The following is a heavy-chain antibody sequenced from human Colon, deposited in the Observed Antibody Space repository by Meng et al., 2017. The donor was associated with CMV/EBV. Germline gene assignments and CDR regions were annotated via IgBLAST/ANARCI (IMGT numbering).Heavy chain of an antibody. CDR1: GFIFSSYW. CDR3: ARETFKGGGYFPDY. CDR2: ISSEGSST. D-gene: IGHD1-26*01. J-gene: IGHJ4*02. Sequence: GESLKISCAASGFIFSSYWIHWVRQVPGKGLVWVSRISSEGSSTSYADSVKGRFTISRDNAMNTVYLQMNSLRAEDTGVYYCARETFKGGGYFPDYWGQGTLVTVSS. V-gene: IGHV3-74*01.